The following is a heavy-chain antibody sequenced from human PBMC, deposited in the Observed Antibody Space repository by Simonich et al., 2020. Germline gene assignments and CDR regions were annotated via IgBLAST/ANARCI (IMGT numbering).Heavy chain of an antibody. CDR1: GFTFSSYA. CDR2: KSYDGSNK. D-gene: IGHD1-26*01. V-gene: IGHV3-30*07. Sequence: QVQLVESGGGVVQPGRSPRLSCAASGFTFSSYAMHWVRQAPGKGLGWVAVKSYDGSNKYYADSVKGRFTIPRDNSKNTLYLQMNSLRAEDTAVYYCARDHLDSGSYYFDYWGQGTLVTVSS. J-gene: IGHJ4*02. CDR3: ARDHLDSGSYYFDY.